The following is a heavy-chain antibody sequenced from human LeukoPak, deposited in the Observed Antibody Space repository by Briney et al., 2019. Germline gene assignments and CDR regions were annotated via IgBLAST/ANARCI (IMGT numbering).Heavy chain of an antibody. CDR2: INHSGST. CDR3: ARLWARRAYGYYYYMDV. D-gene: IGHD2-21*01. J-gene: IGHJ6*03. V-gene: IGHV4-34*01. Sequence: SETLSLTCAVYGGSFSGYYWSWIRQPPGKGLEWIGEINHSGSTNYKPSLKSRVTISVDTSKNQFSLKLSSVTAADTAVYYCARLWARRAYGYYYYMDVWGKGTTVTISS. CDR1: GGSFSGYY.